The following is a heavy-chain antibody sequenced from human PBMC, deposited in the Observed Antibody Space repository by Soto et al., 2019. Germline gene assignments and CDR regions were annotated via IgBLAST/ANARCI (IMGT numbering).Heavy chain of an antibody. V-gene: IGHV3-23*01. CDR2: ISGSGFKK. Sequence: PRLSCAASGFIFENFGMSWVRQAPGKGLEWISSISGSGFKKYYADSVKGRFTISRDNSKSTVYLELNNLSAEDTAVYHCAKNQGVELVPLATVDWFDPWGQGSVVTVSS. J-gene: IGHJ5*02. CDR3: AKNQGVELVPLATVDWFDP. D-gene: IGHD1-26*01. CDR1: GFIFENFG.